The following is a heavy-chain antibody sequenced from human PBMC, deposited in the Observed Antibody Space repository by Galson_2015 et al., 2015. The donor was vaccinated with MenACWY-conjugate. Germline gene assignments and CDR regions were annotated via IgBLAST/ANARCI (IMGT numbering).Heavy chain of an antibody. D-gene: IGHD3-10*01. CDR1: GYTFTSYA. CDR2: INAGNGNT. Sequence: SVKVSCKASGYTFTSYAMHWVRQAPGQRLEWMGWINAGNGNTKYSQKFQGRVTITRDTSASTAYMELSSLRSEDTAVYYCARDDLVLLWFGELSVWGQGTLVTVSS. CDR3: ARDDLVLLWFGELSV. J-gene: IGHJ4*02. V-gene: IGHV1-3*01.